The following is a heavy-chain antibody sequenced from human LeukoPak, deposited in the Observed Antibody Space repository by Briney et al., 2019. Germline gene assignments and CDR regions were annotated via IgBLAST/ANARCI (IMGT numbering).Heavy chain of an antibody. D-gene: IGHD2-15*01. J-gene: IGHJ1*01. Sequence: ASVTVSYMASGYTFTNYAMHWVRQAPGQRLEWMGWINAGNGNTKYSQKFQGRVTITRDTSASTAYMELSSLRSEDTAVYYCLGGTLPWIGFQHWGQGTLVTVSS. CDR1: GYTFTNYA. CDR3: LGGTLPWIGFQH. V-gene: IGHV1-3*01. CDR2: INAGNGNT.